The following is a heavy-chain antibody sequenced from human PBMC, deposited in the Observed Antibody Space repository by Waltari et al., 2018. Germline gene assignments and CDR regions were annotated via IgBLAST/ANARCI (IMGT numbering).Heavy chain of an antibody. J-gene: IGHJ4*02. V-gene: IGHV3-7*04. CDR1: GFTLSNFW. CDR3: QRGDY. CDR2: INQDGSGE. Sequence: EVQLVESGGGLVQPGGSLRLSCAASGFTLSNFWMRWARQAPGKGLEWVANINQDGSGEYYVDSVKGRFTISRDNAKNSLYLQMNSLRAEDTAVYYCQRGDYWGQGTLVTVSS.